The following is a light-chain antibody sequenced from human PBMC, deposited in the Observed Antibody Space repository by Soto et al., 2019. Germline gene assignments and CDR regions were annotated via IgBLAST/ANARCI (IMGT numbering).Light chain of an antibody. CDR3: QQYNDWPLT. V-gene: IGKV3-15*01. Sequence: EIVMTQSPATLSVSPGEGATISCRASQSISSNLAWYQQKPGQAPKLLIYGASTRATGFPARFSGSGSGTEFTLSISSLQSEDLAVYYCQQYNDWPLTFGGGTKVEIK. J-gene: IGKJ4*01. CDR2: GAS. CDR1: QSISSN.